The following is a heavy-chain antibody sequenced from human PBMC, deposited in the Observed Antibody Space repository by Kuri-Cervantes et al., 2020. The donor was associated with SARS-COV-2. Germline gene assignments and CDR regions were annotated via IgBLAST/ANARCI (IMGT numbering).Heavy chain of an antibody. D-gene: IGHD3/OR15-3a*01. CDR1: GGSISSYY. CDR3: ARGAGYDFGTGYQDWFFDL. Sequence: SETLSLTCTVSGGSISSYYWSWIRQPPGKGLEWLGEINPSVEMNPRVGTNYNPSLKSRITISVDTSKNQFSLKLNSVTAADTAVYYCARGAGYDFGTGYQDWFFDLWGRGNLVTVSS. V-gene: IGHV4-34*01. CDR2: INPSVEMNPRVGT. J-gene: IGHJ2*01.